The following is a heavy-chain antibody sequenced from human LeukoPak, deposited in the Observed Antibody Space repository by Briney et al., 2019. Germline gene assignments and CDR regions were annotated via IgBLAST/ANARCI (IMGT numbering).Heavy chain of an antibody. D-gene: IGHD3-22*01. CDR1: GGTFSSYA. CDR2: IIPIFGTT. J-gene: IGHJ5*01. V-gene: IGHV1-69*06. CDR3: AGDIRYDSSGYYYYWFDS. Sequence: GASVKVSCKASGGTFSSYAISWVRQAPGQGLEWMGGIIPIFGTTNYAQKFQDRVTITADTSTSTAYMELRSLRSDDTAVYYCAGDIRYDSSGYYYYWFDSWGQGTLVTVSS.